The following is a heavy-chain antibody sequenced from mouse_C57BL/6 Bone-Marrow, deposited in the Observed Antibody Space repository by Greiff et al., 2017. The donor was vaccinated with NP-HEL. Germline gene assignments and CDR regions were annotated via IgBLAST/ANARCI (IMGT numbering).Heavy chain of an antibody. J-gene: IGHJ3*01. Sequence: VQLKQSGAELVRPGASVKLSCTASGFNIKDDYMHWVKQRPEQGLEWIGWIDPENGDTEYASKFQGKATITADTSSNTAYLQLSSLTSEDTAVYYCTTYYYGTEGLAYWGQGTLVTVSA. CDR2: IDPENGDT. D-gene: IGHD2-1*01. V-gene: IGHV14-4*01. CDR3: TTYYYGTEGLAY. CDR1: GFNIKDDY.